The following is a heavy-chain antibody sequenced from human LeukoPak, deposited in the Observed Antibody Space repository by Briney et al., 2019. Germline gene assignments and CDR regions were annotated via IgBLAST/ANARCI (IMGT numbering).Heavy chain of an antibody. Sequence: SETLSLTCTVSGVSISSSSYYWGWIRQPPGKGLEWIGSIYYSGSTYYNPSLKSRVTISVDTSKNQFSLKLSSVTAADTAVYYCARGTTTGQSPYYFDYWGQGTLVTVSS. J-gene: IGHJ4*02. CDR1: GVSISSSSYY. D-gene: IGHD4-11*01. V-gene: IGHV4-39*07. CDR2: IYYSGST. CDR3: ARGTTTGQSPYYFDY.